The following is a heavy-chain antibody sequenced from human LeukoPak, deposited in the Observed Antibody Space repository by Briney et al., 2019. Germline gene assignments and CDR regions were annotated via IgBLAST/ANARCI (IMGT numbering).Heavy chain of an antibody. Sequence: PSETLSLTCTVSGGSISTYHWSWIRQPPGKGLEWIGEINHSGSTNYNPSLKSRVTISVDTSKNQFSLKLSSVTAADTAVYYCARGGDHYFDYWGQGTLVTVSS. CDR2: INHSGST. V-gene: IGHV4-34*01. J-gene: IGHJ4*02. CDR3: ARGGDHYFDY. D-gene: IGHD4-17*01. CDR1: GGSISTYH.